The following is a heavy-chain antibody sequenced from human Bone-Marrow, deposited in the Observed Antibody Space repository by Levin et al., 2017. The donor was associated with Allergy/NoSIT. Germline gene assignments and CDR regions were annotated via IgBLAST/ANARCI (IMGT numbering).Heavy chain of an antibody. Sequence: SQTLSLTCTVSGGSISSSSYYWGWLRQPPGQGLEWIGSIYYSGSTYYNPSLKSRVTISVDTSKNQFSLKLSSVTAADTAVYYCARGYVASSGGSIDPWGQGTLVTVSS. J-gene: IGHJ5*02. CDR3: ARGYVASSGGSIDP. CDR2: IYYSGST. CDR1: GGSISSSSYY. V-gene: IGHV4-39*07. D-gene: IGHD6-19*01.